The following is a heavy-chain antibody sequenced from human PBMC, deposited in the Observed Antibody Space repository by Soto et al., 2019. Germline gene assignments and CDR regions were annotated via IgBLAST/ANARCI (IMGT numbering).Heavy chain of an antibody. CDR2: IYWDDDK. D-gene: IGHD2-15*01. CDR1: GFSLSTSGVG. J-gene: IGHJ4*02. V-gene: IGHV2-5*02. CDR3: ARISGSGGSCYGNYFDY. Sequence: QITLKESGPTLVKPTQTLTLTCTFSGFSLSTSGVGVGWIRQSPGKALEWLALIYWDDDKRYSPSLKRRLTITQDSSKNQVALTMTNMDPVDKATYYCARISGSGGSCYGNYFDYWGQGTLVTVSS.